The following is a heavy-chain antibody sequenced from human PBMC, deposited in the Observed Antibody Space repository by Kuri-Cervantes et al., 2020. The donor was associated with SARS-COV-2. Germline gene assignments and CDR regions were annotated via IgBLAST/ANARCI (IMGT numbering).Heavy chain of an antibody. V-gene: IGHV2-5*01. J-gene: IGHJ4*02. CDR2: IYWNDDK. CDR1: GFSLSTSGVG. Sequence: SGPTLVKPTQTLTLTCTFSGFSLSTSGVGVGWIRQPPGKAPEWLALIYWNDDKRYSPSLKSRLTITKDTSKNQVVLTMTNMDPVDTATYYCAHTEVSITGTRIFNYWGQGTLVTVSS. CDR3: AHTEVSITGTRIFNY. D-gene: IGHD1-7*01.